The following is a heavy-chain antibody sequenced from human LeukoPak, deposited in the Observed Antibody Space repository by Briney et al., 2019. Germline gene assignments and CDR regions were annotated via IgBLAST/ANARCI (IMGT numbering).Heavy chain of an antibody. CDR1: GGSISSSNW. V-gene: IGHV4-4*02. CDR2: IYHSGST. J-gene: IGHJ4*02. D-gene: IGHD3-10*01. Sequence: SETLSLTCAVSGGSISSSNWWSWVRPPPGKGLEWIGEIYHSGSTNYNPSLKSRVTISVDKSKNQFSLKLSSVTAADTAVYYCASDRVWFGAPQPPFDYWGQGTLVTVSS. CDR3: ASDRVWFGAPQPPFDY.